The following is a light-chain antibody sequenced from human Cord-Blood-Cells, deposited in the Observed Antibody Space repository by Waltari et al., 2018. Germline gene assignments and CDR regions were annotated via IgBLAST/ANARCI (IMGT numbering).Light chain of an antibody. CDR3: SSYTSSSVV. Sequence: QSALTQPASVSGSPGQSITISCTGTSSDVGGYNYVSWYQQHQGKAPKLRIYDVSNRPSGVSKRFSGSKSGNTASLTISGLQAEDEADYYCSSYTSSSVVFGGGTKLTVL. CDR1: SSDVGGYNY. J-gene: IGLJ2*01. V-gene: IGLV2-14*01. CDR2: DVS.